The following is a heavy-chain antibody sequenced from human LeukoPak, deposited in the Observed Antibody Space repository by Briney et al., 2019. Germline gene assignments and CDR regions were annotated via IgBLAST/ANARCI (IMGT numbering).Heavy chain of an antibody. J-gene: IGHJ6*03. V-gene: IGHV1-24*01. D-gene: IGHD3-3*01. CDR2: FDPEDGET. CDR1: GYTLTELS. CDR3: ARDEGQDHYDFWSGHQNYYYYMDV. Sequence: ASVKVSCKVSGYTLTELSMHWVRQAPGKGLEWMGGFDPEDGETIYAQKFQGRVTMTEDTSTDTAYMELSSLRSEDTAVYYCARDEGQDHYDFWSGHQNYYYYMDVWGKGTTVTVSS.